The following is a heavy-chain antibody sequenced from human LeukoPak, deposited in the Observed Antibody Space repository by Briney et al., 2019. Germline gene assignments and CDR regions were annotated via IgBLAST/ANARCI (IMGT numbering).Heavy chain of an antibody. V-gene: IGHV1-46*01. J-gene: IGHJ4*02. D-gene: IGHD6-13*01. CDR1: GYTFTSYS. Sequence: ASVKVSCKTSGYTFTSYSMHWVRQAPGQGLEWMGIIDPSGGSTSYAQKFQGRVSMTRDTSTSTVYMQLSSLRSDDTALYYCARDVIVAAYYFDYWGQGTLVTVSS. CDR3: ARDVIVAAYYFDY. CDR2: IDPSGGST.